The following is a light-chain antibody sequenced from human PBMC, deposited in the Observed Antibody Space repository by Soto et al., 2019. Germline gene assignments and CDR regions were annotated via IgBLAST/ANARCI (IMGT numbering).Light chain of an antibody. V-gene: IGKV3-20*01. CDR2: GAS. Sequence: EIVLTQSPGTLSLSPGERATLSRRASQSVSSSYLAWYQQTPGQAPRLLIFGASSRASGIPDRFSGSGSGSDFTLTISRLEPEDFAVYYCQQYGSSPTFGQGTKLEIK. J-gene: IGKJ2*01. CDR1: QSVSSSY. CDR3: QQYGSSPT.